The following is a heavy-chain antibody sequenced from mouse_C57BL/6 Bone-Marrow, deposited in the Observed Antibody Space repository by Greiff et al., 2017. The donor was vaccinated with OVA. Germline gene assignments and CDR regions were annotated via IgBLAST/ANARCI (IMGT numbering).Heavy chain of an antibody. CDR3: ARDYYGSSWYFDV. CDR2: INPNNGGT. CDR1: GYTFTDYY. D-gene: IGHD1-1*01. J-gene: IGHJ1*03. Sequence: EVQLQQSGPEMVKPGASVKISCKASGYTFTDYYMNWVKQSHGTSLEWIGDINPNNGGTSYNLKFKGKATLTVDKSSSTTYMELRSLTSEDSAVYYCARDYYGSSWYFDVWGTGTTVTVSS. V-gene: IGHV1-26*01.